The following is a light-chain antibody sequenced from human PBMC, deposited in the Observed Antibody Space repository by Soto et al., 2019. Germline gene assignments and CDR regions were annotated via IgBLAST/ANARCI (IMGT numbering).Light chain of an antibody. CDR2: AAS. CDR3: LQHNSYPWT. J-gene: IGKJ1*01. Sequence: DIQMTQSPSSLSASVGDRVTITCRASQGIRNELGWYQQKPGKAPKRLIYAASSLQSGVPSRFSGSGSGTEYTLTITSLQPDDFATYYCLQHNSYPWTFGQGTKVEIK. V-gene: IGKV1-17*01. CDR1: QGIRNE.